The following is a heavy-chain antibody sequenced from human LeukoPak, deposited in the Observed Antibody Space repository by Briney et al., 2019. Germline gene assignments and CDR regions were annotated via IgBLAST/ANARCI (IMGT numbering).Heavy chain of an antibody. CDR2: ISSSGSTI. J-gene: IGHJ6*02. D-gene: IGHD3-10*01. CDR1: GFTFSSYE. CDR3: ASGDDPGRYYYGMDV. V-gene: IGHV3-48*03. Sequence: PGGSLRLSCAASGFTFSSYEMNWVRQAPGKGLEWVSYISSSGSTIYYAASVKGRFTISRDNAKNSLYLQMNSLRAEDTAVYYCASGDDPGRYYYGMDVWGQGTTVTVSS.